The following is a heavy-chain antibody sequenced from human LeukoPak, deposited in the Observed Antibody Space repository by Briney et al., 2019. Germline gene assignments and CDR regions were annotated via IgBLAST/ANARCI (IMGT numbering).Heavy chain of an antibody. D-gene: IGHD3-22*01. Sequence: PSETLSLTCTVSGGSISNSSYYWGWIRQPPGKGLEWIGSIYYSGSTYYNPSLKSRVTISVDTSKNQFSLKLTPVTAADTAVYYCARVEGSGYRLFDYWGQGTLVTVSS. CDR2: IYYSGST. J-gene: IGHJ4*02. V-gene: IGHV4-39*07. CDR1: GGSISNSSYY. CDR3: ARVEGSGYRLFDY.